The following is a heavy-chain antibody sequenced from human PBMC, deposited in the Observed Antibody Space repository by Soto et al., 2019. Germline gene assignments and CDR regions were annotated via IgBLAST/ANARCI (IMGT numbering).Heavy chain of an antibody. Sequence: EVQLLESGGGLVQPGGSLRLSCAASGFTFSSYAMSWVRQAPGKGLEWVSAISGSGGSTYYADSVKGRFTISRDNSKNTLYLQMKSLRAEDTAVYYCAKRLTGYSYYGMDVWGQGTTVTVSS. CDR3: AKRLTGYSYYGMDV. CDR2: ISGSGGST. D-gene: IGHD7-27*01. CDR1: GFTFSSYA. J-gene: IGHJ6*02. V-gene: IGHV3-23*01.